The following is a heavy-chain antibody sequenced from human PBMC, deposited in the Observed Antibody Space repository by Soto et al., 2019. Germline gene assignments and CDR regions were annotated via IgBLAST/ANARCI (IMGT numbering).Heavy chain of an antibody. V-gene: IGHV1-3*01. CDR3: ARFGGYSGYDSLDY. CDR2: INAGNGNT. CDR1: GYTFTSYT. Sequence: QVQLVQSGAEVKKPGASVKVSCKASGYTFTSYTMHWVRQAPGQRLEWMGWINAGNGNTKYSQKFQGRVTITRDKSASTAYMELSSLRSEGTAVYYCARFGGYSGYDSLDYWGQGTLVTVSS. J-gene: IGHJ4*02. D-gene: IGHD5-12*01.